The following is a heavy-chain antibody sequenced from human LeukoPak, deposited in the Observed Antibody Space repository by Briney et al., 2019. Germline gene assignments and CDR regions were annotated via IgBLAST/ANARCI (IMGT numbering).Heavy chain of an antibody. J-gene: IGHJ4*02. CDR2: IYYSGGT. Sequence: SETLSLTCTVSGGSISRYYWSWIRQPAGKGLEWIGYIYYSGGTNYNPSLKSRVSISVETSKNQFSLKLSSVTAAETDVYYCARLLISGYDFWRVDYWGQGTLVTVAS. D-gene: IGHD3-3*01. V-gene: IGHV4-59*08. CDR1: GGSISRYY. CDR3: ARLLISGYDFWRVDY.